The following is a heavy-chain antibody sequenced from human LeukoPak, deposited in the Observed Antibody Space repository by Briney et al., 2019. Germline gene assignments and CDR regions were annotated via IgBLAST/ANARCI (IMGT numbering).Heavy chain of an antibody. CDR1: GFAFSSYA. J-gene: IGHJ5*02. Sequence: PGGSLRLSCAASGFAFSSYAMSWVRQAPGKGLEWVSAISGSGGSTYYADSVKGRFTISRDNSKNTLYLQMNSLRAEDTAVYYCARDYYDRSGYHRFDPWGQGTQVIVSS. CDR2: ISGSGGST. CDR3: ARDYYDRSGYHRFDP. D-gene: IGHD3-22*01. V-gene: IGHV3-23*01.